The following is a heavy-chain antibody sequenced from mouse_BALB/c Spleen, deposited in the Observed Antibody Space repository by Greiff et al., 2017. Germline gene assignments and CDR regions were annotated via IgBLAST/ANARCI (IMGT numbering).Heavy chain of an antibody. V-gene: IGHV2-9*02. CDR2: IWAGGST. J-gene: IGHJ2*01. CDR3: ARDRGDYEYYFDY. CDR1: GFSLTSYG. Sequence: VKLVESGPGLVAPSQSLSITCTASGFSLTSYGVHWVRQPPGKGLEWLGVIWAGGSTNYNSALMSRLSISKDNSKSQVFLKMNSLQTDDTAMYSCARDRGDYEYYFDYWGQGTTLTVSS. D-gene: IGHD2-4*01.